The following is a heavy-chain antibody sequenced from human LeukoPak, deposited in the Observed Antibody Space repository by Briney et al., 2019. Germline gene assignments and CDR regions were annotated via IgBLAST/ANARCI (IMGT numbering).Heavy chain of an antibody. J-gene: IGHJ4*02. CDR3: ANKKGDY. CDR1: GFTFSSYG. V-gene: IGHV3-30*18. D-gene: IGHD3-10*01. CDR2: ISNDGSNK. Sequence: GGSLRLSCAASGFTFSSYGMHWVRQAPGKGLEWVAVISNDGSNKYDADSVKGRFTISRDNSKNTLYLQMNSLRAEDTAVYYCANKKGDYWGQGTLVTVSS.